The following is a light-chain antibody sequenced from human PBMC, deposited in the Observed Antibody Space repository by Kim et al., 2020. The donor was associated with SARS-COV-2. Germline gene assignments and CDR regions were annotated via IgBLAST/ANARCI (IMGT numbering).Light chain of an antibody. Sequence: VSPRQTASVTCSEDELGDKYACWEQQQPGQSTVLVIYQDSKRPAGIPGRFSGSNSGNTAMLTIGGTQAMDEADYYCQEWDSSTKEVFGTGTKVTVL. CDR2: QDS. J-gene: IGLJ1*01. CDR1: ELGDKY. V-gene: IGLV3-1*01. CDR3: QEWDSSTKEV.